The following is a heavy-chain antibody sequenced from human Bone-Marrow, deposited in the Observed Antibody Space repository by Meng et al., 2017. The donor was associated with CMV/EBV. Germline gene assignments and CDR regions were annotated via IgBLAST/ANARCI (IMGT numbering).Heavy chain of an antibody. Sequence: SETLSLTCTVSGGSVSSGSYYWSWIRQPPGKGLEWIGYIYYSGSTNYNPSLKSRVTISVDTSKNQFSLKLSSVTAADTAVYYCARAAYCTNGVCSLGKPDYWGQGTLVTVYS. D-gene: IGHD2-8*01. CDR2: IYYSGST. CDR1: GGSVSSGSYY. V-gene: IGHV4-61*01. J-gene: IGHJ4*02. CDR3: ARAAYCTNGVCSLGKPDY.